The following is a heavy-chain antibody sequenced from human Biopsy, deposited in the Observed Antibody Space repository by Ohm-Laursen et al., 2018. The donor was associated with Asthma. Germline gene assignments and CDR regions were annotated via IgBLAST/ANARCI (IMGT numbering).Heavy chain of an antibody. V-gene: IGHV1-24*01. D-gene: IGHD4-17*01. CDR1: GYSLTDLS. J-gene: IGHJ4*02. Sequence: GASVKVSCKISGYSLTDLSMHWVRQAPGQGLEWMGGHDHEEGGTVNARRFQGGVTMTEDTSTDTAYMELGSLSSDDTAVYYCASDFPKDYVRYNFQFWGQGTLVTVSS. CDR2: HDHEEGGT. CDR3: ASDFPKDYVRYNFQF.